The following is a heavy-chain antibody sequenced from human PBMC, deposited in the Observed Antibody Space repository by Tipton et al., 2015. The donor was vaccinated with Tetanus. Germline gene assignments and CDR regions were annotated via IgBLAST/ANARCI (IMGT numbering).Heavy chain of an antibody. CDR3: AKRSSTYYGLDI. D-gene: IGHD6-13*01. CDR1: GFTLTGQA. Sequence: GSLRLSCAASGFTLTGQAMSWVRQAPGKGLEWVSTLSSNGGTTYYADSLKGRFTISKDDSTDTLSLQMNSLRAEDTAVYFCAKRSSTYYGLDIWGQGTTVTVPS. CDR2: LSSNGGTT. J-gene: IGHJ6*02. V-gene: IGHV3-23*01.